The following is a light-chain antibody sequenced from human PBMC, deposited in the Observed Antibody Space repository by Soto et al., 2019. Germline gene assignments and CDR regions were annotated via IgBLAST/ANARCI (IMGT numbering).Light chain of an antibody. CDR2: DAS. CDR3: QQFNSYPHT. V-gene: IGKV1-13*02. CDR1: QGISSA. Sequence: GDRVTITCRASQGISSALAWYQQKPGKAPKLLIYDASSLESGVPSRFSGSGSGTDFTLTISSLQPEDFATYYCQQFNSYPHTFGQGTRLEIK. J-gene: IGKJ5*01.